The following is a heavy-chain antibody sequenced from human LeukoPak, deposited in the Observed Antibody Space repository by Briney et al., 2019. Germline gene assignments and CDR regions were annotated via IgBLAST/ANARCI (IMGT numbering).Heavy chain of an antibody. J-gene: IGHJ3*02. CDR1: GFTFNSYS. CDR2: ISSSSSYI. V-gene: IGHV3-21*01. D-gene: IGHD3-10*01. Sequence: GGSLRLSCAASGFTFNSYSMNWVRQAPGKGLEWVSSISSSSSYIYYADSVKGRFTISRDNAKNSLYLQMNSLRAEDTAVYYCARRLLWFGELAVDIWGQGTMVTVSS. CDR3: ARRLLWFGELAVDI.